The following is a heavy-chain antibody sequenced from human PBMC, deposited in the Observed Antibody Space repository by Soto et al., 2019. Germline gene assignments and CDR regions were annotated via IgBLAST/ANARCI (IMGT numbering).Heavy chain of an antibody. CDR1: GFTFSSYG. J-gene: IGHJ1*01. CDR2: ISYDGSNK. V-gene: IGHV3-30*18. Sequence: PGGSLRLSCAASGFTFSSYGMHWVRQAPGKGLEWVAVISYDGSNKYYADSVKGRFTISRDNSKNTLYLQMNSLRAEDTAVYYCAKYCCYDYDHFLFSFRGPGTLVT. D-gene: IGHD5-12*01. CDR3: AKYCCYDYDHFLFSF.